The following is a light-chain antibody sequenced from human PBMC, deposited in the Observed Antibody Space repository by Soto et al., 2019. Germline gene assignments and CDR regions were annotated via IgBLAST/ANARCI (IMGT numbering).Light chain of an antibody. Sequence: QSALTQPASVSGSPGQSITISCTGASSDIGSYNFVSWYQQHPGKAPKLIIYADTKRPSGVSNRFSGAKSGNTASLTISGLQAEDESDYYCCSYAGRSTWVFGGGTKLTVL. CDR2: ADT. CDR1: SSDIGSYNF. V-gene: IGLV2-23*01. J-gene: IGLJ3*02. CDR3: CSYAGRSTWV.